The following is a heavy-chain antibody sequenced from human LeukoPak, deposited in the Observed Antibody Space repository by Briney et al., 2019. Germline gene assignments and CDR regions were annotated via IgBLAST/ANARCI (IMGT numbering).Heavy chain of an antibody. CDR2: ISWNGGSI. V-gene: IGHV3-9*01. Sequence: GGSLRLSCAASGFTFDDYAMHWVRQAPGKGLEWVSGISWNGGSIGYADSVKGRFTISRDNAKNSLYLQMNSLRAEDTALYYCAKATREYYFDYWGQGTLVTVSS. J-gene: IGHJ4*02. CDR3: AKATREYYFDY. CDR1: GFTFDDYA.